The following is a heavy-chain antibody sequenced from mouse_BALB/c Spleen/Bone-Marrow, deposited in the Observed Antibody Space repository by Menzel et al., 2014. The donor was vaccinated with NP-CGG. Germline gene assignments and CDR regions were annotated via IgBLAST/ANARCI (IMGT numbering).Heavy chain of an antibody. D-gene: IGHD1-1*01. CDR3: ARDRAAHYYGSSFYFDY. CDR1: GFTFSDYY. J-gene: IGHJ2*01. Sequence: EVKLVESGGGLVKPGGSLKLSCAAPGFTFSDYYMYWVRRTPEKRLEWVATISDGGSYTYYPDSVKGRFTISRDNAKNNLYLQMSSLKSEDTAMYYCARDRAAHYYGSSFYFDYWGQGTTLTVSS. CDR2: ISDGGSYT. V-gene: IGHV5-4*02.